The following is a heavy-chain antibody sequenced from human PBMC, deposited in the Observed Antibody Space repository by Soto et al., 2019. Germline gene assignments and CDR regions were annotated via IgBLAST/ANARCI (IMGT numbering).Heavy chain of an antibody. CDR1: GGSISSGDYY. CDR3: AREAVPSVHYYYGMDV. Sequence: SETLSLTCTVSGGSISSGDYYWSWIRQPPGKGLEWIGYIYYSGSTYYNPSLKSRVTISVDTSKNQFSLKLSSVTAADTAVYYCAREAVPSVHYYYGMDVWGQGTTVTVS. D-gene: IGHD6-19*01. CDR2: IYYSGST. V-gene: IGHV4-30-4*01. J-gene: IGHJ6*02.